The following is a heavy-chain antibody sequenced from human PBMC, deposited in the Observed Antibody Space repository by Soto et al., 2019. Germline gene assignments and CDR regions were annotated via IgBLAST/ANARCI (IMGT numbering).Heavy chain of an antibody. Sequence: QVELQESGPGLVKPSETLSLTCTVSRAPITTTKWWAWVRLPPGKGLEWIGEVNDGTQQSTPSRASRMTMSVDKSKNHFSLRLTSVTSADTAIYYCATQTISYTGGVWGRGIAVTVPS. V-gene: IGHV4-4*02. J-gene: IGHJ6*02. D-gene: IGHD7-27*01. CDR3: ATQTISYTGGV. CDR1: RAPITTTKW. CDR2: VNDGTQ.